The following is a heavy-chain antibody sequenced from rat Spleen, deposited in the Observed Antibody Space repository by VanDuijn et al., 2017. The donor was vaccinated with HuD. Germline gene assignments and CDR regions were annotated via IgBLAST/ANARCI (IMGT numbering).Heavy chain of an antibody. Sequence: EVQLVESGGGRVQPGRSLKLSCVASGITFNNYWMTWIRQAPGKGLEWVASISNTGDTFYPDSVKGRFSISRDDAKSTIYLYMNSLRSEDTATYYCARQRGPSWFSYWGQGTLVTVSS. CDR2: ISNTGDT. CDR3: ARQRGPSWFSY. J-gene: IGHJ3*01. CDR1: GITFNNYW. D-gene: IGHD3-1*01. V-gene: IGHV5-31*01.